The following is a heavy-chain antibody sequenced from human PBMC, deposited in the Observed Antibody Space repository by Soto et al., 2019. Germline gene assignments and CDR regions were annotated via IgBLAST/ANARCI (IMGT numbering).Heavy chain of an antibody. D-gene: IGHD2-2*02. V-gene: IGHV6-1*01. CDR2: TYYRSKLYN. CDR3: ARDRRGYCSSTSCYNYYYYGMDV. CDR1: GDSVSSNSAA. J-gene: IGHJ6*02. Sequence: QTLSLTCAISGDSVSSNSAALNWIRQSPSRGLDWLGRTYYRSKLYNDYAVSVKSRITINPDTSKNQFSLQLNSVTPEDTAVYYCARDRRGYCSSTSCYNYYYYGMDVWGPGTPLTVYS.